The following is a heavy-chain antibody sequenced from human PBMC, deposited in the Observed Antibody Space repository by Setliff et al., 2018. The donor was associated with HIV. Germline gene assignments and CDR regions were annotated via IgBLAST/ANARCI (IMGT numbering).Heavy chain of an antibody. V-gene: IGHV3-30*05. CDR2: ISYDGSRI. D-gene: IGHD6-13*01. J-gene: IGHJ4*02. CDR1: GFTFSTYS. Sequence: GGSLRLSCVASGFTFSTYSMHWVRQAPGKGLEWVSVISYDGSRISYADSVKGRFTISRDNSKNTLYLQMNSLRTEDTAVYYCARVFSSSWYGIDCWGQGTLVTVSS. CDR3: ARVFSSSWYGIDC.